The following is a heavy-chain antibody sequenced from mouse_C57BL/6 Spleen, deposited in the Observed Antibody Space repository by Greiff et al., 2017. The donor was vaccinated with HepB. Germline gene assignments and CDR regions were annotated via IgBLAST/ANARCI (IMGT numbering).Heavy chain of an antibody. D-gene: IGHD4-1*01. J-gene: IGHJ3*01. CDR3: ASRPNWAWFAY. CDR1: GFTFSSYA. V-gene: IGHV5-4*03. CDR2: ISDGGSYT. Sequence: EVKLVESGGGLVKPGGSLKLSCAASGFTFSSYAMSWVRQTPEKRLEWVATISDGGSYTYYPDNVKGRFTISRDNAKNNLYLQMSHLKSEDTAMDYCASRPNWAWFAYWGQGTLVTVSA.